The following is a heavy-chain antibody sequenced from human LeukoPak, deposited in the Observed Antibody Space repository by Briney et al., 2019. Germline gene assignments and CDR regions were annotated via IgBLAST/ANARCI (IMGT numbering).Heavy chain of an antibody. CDR3: ARLRYYYDSSGTPWAFDI. CDR1: GGTFSSYA. V-gene: IGHV5-51*01. J-gene: IGHJ3*02. D-gene: IGHD3-22*01. Sequence: KVSCKASGGTFSSYAISWVRQAPGQGLEWMGIIYPGDSDTRYSPSFQGQVTISADKSISTAYLQWSSLKASDTAMYYCARLRYYYDSSGTPWAFDIWGQGTMVTVSS. CDR2: IYPGDSDT.